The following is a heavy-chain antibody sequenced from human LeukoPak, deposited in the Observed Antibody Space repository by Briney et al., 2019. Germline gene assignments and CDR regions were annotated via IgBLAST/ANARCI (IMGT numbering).Heavy chain of an antibody. D-gene: IGHD3-10*01. CDR1: GGSISSSNYY. J-gene: IGHJ6*03. CDR3: ARAPWGYGSSRMDV. Sequence: SETLSLTCTVSGGSISSSNYYWSWIRQPPGKGLEWIGYVYYSGSTNYNPSLKSRVTISVDTSKNQFSLKLSSVTTADTAVYYCARAPWGYGSSRMDVWGKGTTVIVSS. CDR2: VYYSGST. V-gene: IGHV4-61*01.